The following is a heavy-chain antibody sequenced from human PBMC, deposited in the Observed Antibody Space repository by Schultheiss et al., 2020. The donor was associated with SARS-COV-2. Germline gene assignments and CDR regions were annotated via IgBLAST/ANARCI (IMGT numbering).Heavy chain of an antibody. D-gene: IGHD3-3*01. Sequence: GESLKISCAASGFTFSSYAMHWVRQAPGKGLEWVAVISYDGSNKYSADSVKGRFTISRDNSKNTVYLQMNSLRAEDTAVYYCAKAYYDFWSGPYYYYYMDVWGQGTTVTVSS. V-gene: IGHV3-30-3*01. CDR3: AKAYYDFWSGPYYYYYMDV. J-gene: IGHJ6*03. CDR2: ISYDGSNK. CDR1: GFTFSSYA.